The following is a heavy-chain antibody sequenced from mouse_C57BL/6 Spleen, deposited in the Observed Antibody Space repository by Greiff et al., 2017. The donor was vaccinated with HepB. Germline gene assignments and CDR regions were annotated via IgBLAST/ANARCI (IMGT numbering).Heavy chain of an antibody. J-gene: IGHJ3*01. CDR3: ASSYDGYYAWFAY. Sequence: ESGPGLVKPSQSLSLTCSVTGYSITSGYYWNWIRQFPGNKLEWMGYISYDGSNNYNPSLKNRISITRDTSKNQFFLKLNSVTTEDTATYYCASSYDGYYAWFAYWGQGTLVTVSA. CDR1: GYSITSGYY. CDR2: ISYDGSN. V-gene: IGHV3-6*01. D-gene: IGHD2-3*01.